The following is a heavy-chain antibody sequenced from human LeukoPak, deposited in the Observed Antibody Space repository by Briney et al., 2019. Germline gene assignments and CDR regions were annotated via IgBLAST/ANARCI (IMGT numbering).Heavy chain of an antibody. Sequence: SETLSLPCAVYGGSFSGYYWSWIRQPPGKGLEWIGEINHSGSTNYNPSLKSRVTISVDTSKNQFSLKLSSVTAADTAVYYCARGGGTTYYFDYWGQGTLVTVSS. CDR1: GGSFSGYY. CDR2: INHSGST. D-gene: IGHD1-7*01. J-gene: IGHJ4*02. CDR3: ARGGGTTYYFDY. V-gene: IGHV4-34*01.